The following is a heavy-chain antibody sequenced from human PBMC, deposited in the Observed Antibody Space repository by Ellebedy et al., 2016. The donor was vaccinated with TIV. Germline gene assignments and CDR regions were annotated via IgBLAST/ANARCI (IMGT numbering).Heavy chain of an antibody. CDR1: GGSISSSNW. CDR3: AREGENTVMALDY. D-gene: IGHD5-18*01. Sequence: MPGGSLRLSCAVSGGSISSSNWWSWVRQPPGKGLEWIGEIYHSGNTNYNPSLKSRVTISVAKSKNQFSLKLNSVIAADTAVYYCAREGENTVMALDYWGQGTLVTVSS. J-gene: IGHJ4*02. V-gene: IGHV4-4*02. CDR2: IYHSGNT.